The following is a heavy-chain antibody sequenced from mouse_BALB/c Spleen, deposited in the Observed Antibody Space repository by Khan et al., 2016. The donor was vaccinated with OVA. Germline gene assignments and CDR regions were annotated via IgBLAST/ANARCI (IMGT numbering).Heavy chain of an antibody. CDR2: IYPGSGYT. J-gene: IGHJ3*01. D-gene: IGHD3-2*02. CDR3: ARAGYGGFAY. CDR1: GYTFTDFL. V-gene: IGHV1-77*01. Sequence: VQLQESGPDLVKPGASVKMSCKASGYTFTDFLISWVKQRPGQGLEWIGEIYPGSGYTYYNEKFRGKAILTSDKSSNTAYMQLNSLTSEDPAVYFCARAGYGGFAYWGQGALVTVSA.